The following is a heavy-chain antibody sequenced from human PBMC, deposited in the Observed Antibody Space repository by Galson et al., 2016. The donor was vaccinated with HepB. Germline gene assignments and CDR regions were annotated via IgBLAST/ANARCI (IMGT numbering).Heavy chain of an antibody. CDR2: IRGDGSDT. V-gene: IGHV3-23*01. CDR1: GFTFNNYA. CDR3: ARESYNRFDP. J-gene: IGHJ5*02. Sequence: SLRLSCAASGFTFNNYAMSWVRQGPGKGLEWVSLIRGDGSDTYYADSVKGRFTISRDNGKNSLFLQMNSLRVEDTAIYYCARESYNRFDPWGQGTLVTVSS.